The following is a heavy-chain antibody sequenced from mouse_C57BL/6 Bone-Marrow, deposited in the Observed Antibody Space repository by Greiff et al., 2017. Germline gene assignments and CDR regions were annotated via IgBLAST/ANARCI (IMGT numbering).Heavy chain of an antibody. CDR3: ARRDYRNFFAY. Sequence: QVQLQQPGAELVQPGASVKMSCKASGYTFTSYWITWVKQRPGQGLEWIGDIYPGSGSTNYNEKFTSKATLTVDTSSSTAYMQLSSLTSEDSAVDYCARRDYRNFFAYWGQGTLVTVSA. CDR1: GYTFTSYW. D-gene: IGHD2-5*01. J-gene: IGHJ3*01. V-gene: IGHV1-55*01. CDR2: IYPGSGST.